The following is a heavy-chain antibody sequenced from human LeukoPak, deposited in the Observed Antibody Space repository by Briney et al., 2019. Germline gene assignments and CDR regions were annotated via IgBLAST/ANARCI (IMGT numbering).Heavy chain of an antibody. Sequence: ASVKVSCKASGYTFTGYYMHWVRQAPGQGLEWMGWINPNSGGTNYAQKFQGRVTMTRDTSISTAYMELSRLRSDDTAVYYCARGPRRVPAALTYYYYYYMDVWGKGTTVTVSS. CDR1: GYTFTGYY. CDR2: INPNSGGT. D-gene: IGHD2-2*01. J-gene: IGHJ6*03. V-gene: IGHV1-2*02. CDR3: ARGPRRVPAALTYYYYYYMDV.